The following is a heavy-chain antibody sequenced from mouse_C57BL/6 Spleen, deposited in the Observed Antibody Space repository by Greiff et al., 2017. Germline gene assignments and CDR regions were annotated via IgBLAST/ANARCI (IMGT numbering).Heavy chain of an antibody. V-gene: IGHV1-55*01. D-gene: IGHD3-2*02. CDR1: GYTFTSYW. Sequence: VQLQQPGAELVKPGASVKMSCKASGYTFTSYWITWVKQRPGQGLEWIGDIYPGSGSTNYNEKFKSKATLTVDTSSSTAYMQLSSLTSEDSAVYYCARSDSSGMDFDDWGQGTTLTVSS. J-gene: IGHJ2*01. CDR2: IYPGSGST. CDR3: ARSDSSGMDFDD.